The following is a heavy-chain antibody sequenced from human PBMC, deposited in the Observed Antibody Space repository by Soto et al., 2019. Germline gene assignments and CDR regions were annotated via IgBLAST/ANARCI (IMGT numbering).Heavy chain of an antibody. CDR1: GGSISSSSYY. Sequence: SETLSLTCTVSGGSISSSSYYWGWIRQPLGKGLEWIGSIYYSGSTYYNPSLKSRVTISVDTSKNQFSLKLSSVTAADTAVYYCARHGYGSGSYNWFDPWGQGTLVTVSS. CDR2: IYYSGST. CDR3: ARHGYGSGSYNWFDP. J-gene: IGHJ5*02. D-gene: IGHD3-10*01. V-gene: IGHV4-39*01.